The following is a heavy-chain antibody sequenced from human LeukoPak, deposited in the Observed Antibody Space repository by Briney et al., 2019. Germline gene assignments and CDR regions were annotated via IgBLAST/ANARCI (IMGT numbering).Heavy chain of an antibody. CDR2: IIPISGTA. D-gene: IGHD3-10*01. J-gene: IGHJ3*02. CDR1: GGTFSIYA. CDR3: ALWFGENAFDI. V-gene: IGHV1-69*13. Sequence: SVKVSCKASGGTFSIYAISWVRQAPGQGLEWMGGIIPISGTANYAQKFQGRVTITADESTSTAYMELSSLRSEDTAVYYCALWFGENAFDIWGQGTMVTVSS.